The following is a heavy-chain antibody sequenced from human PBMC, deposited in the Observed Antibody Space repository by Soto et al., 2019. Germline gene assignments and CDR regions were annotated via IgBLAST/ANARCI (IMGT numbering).Heavy chain of an antibody. J-gene: IGHJ4*02. CDR1: GFSLSSSHVA. CDR3: ADGSGWLFDY. CDR2: IYWDGNE. D-gene: IGHD6-19*01. Sequence: QITLKESGPTLVKPTQTLTLTCTFTGFSLSSSHVAVGWIRQPPGKAPECLAFIYWDGNEHYSPSLRSRLTLTKDPSKTQRFLTMADMDPEDTATYFCADGSGWLFDYWGQGTRVTVSS. V-gene: IGHV2-5*02.